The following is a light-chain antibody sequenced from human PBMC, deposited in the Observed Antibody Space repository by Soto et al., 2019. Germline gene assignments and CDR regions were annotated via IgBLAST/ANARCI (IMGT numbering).Light chain of an antibody. CDR1: SSDVGGYNS. CDR3: CSYAGSYTYV. J-gene: IGLJ1*01. CDR2: DVS. V-gene: IGLV2-11*01. Sequence: QPVLTQPRSVSGSPGQSVTISCTGTSSDVGGYNSVSWYQQHPGKAPKLMIYDVSKRPSGVPDRFSGSKSGNTASLTISGLRAEDDTDYYCCSYAGSYTYVFGTGTKVTVL.